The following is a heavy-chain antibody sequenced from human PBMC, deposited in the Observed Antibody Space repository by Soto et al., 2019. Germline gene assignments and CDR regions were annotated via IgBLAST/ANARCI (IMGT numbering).Heavy chain of an antibody. CDR1: GGSFSGYY. CDR2: ITHSGST. D-gene: IGHD1-7*01. V-gene: IGHV4-34*02. J-gene: IGHJ4*02. CDR3: ARGRHNNWNYVIGY. Sequence: QVQLQQWGAGLLKPSETLSLTCAVYGGSFSGYYWSWIRQPPGKGLELIGEITHSGSTNYNPSLKSRVTISVDTAKNQFSLRMHSVTAADTAVYYCARGRHNNWNYVIGYWGQGTLVNVFS.